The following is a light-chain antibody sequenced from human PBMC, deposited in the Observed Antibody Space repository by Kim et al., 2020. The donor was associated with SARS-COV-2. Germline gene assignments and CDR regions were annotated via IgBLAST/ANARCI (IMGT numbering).Light chain of an antibody. Sequence: QSITISCTGTNSDVGGYNYVSWYQQHPGKAPKLMIYDVSKRPSGVSNRFSGSKSGNTASLTISGLQAEDEADYYCSSYTSSSTPVVFGGGTQLTVL. J-gene: IGLJ2*01. CDR1: NSDVGGYNY. CDR3: SSYTSSSTPVV. CDR2: DVS. V-gene: IGLV2-14*04.